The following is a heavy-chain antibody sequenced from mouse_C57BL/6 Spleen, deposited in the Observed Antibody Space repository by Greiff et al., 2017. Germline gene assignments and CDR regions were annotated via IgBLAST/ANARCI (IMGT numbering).Heavy chain of an antibody. V-gene: IGHV1-69*01. CDR1: GYTFTSYW. D-gene: IGHD4-1*01. CDR2: IDPSDSYT. CDR3: AITGTNYFDY. J-gene: IGHJ2*01. Sequence: QVQLQQSGAELVMPGASVKLSCKASGYTFTSYWMHWVKQRPGQGLEWIGEIDPSDSYTNYNQKFKGKSTLTVDKSSSTAYMQLSSLTSEDSAVYYCAITGTNYFDYWGQGTTLTVSS.